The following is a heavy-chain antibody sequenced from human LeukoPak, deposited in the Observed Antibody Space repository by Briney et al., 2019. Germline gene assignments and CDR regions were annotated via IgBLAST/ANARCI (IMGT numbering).Heavy chain of an antibody. Sequence: ASVKVSCKVSGYTLTELSMHWVRQAPGKGLEWMGGFDPEDGETIYAQKFQGRVTMTEDTSTDTAYMELSSLRSEDTAVYYCATLAFSVIAAAGTDFQHWGQGTLVTVSS. D-gene: IGHD6-13*01. V-gene: IGHV1-24*01. CDR3: ATLAFSVIAAAGTDFQH. J-gene: IGHJ1*01. CDR2: FDPEDGET. CDR1: GYTLTELS.